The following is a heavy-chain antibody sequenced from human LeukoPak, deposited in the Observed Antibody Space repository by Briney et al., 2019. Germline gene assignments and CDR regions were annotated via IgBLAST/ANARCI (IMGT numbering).Heavy chain of an antibody. CDR1: GGSINNYY. D-gene: IGHD1-1*01. V-gene: IGHV4-59*08. J-gene: IGHJ5*02. CDR3: ARSDWMRWFDL. Sequence: SETLSLTCTVSGGSINNYYWSWIRQTPGKGLEWIGHIYYSGSTNYNPSLKSRVTISVDTSKNEFSLKLSYVTAADTAVYYCARSDWMRWFDLWGLGTLVTVSS. CDR2: IYYSGST.